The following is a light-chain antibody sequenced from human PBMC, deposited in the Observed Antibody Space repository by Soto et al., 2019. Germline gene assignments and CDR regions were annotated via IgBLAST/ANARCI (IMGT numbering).Light chain of an antibody. CDR1: SSNIGINT. V-gene: IGLV1-44*01. J-gene: IGLJ2*01. CDR2: SNN. Sequence: QPVLTQPPSASGTPGQRVTISCSGSSSNIGINTVNWYQHLPGTAPKLLIYSNNQRPSGVPERFSGSKSGTSASLAISGLQSEDEADYYCAAWDDSLNGVVFGGGTKLTVL. CDR3: AAWDDSLNGVV.